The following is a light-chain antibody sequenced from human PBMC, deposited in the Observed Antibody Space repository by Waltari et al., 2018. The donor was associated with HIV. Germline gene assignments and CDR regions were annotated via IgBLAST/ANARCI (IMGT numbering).Light chain of an antibody. J-gene: IGLJ3*02. CDR2: QNN. CDR3: QSYDTSNSHWV. CDR1: SGSIASNY. Sequence: FILTQPPSVSGSPGKTVNISCTRSSGSIASNYVHWFQQPPGSAPINVIYQNNQRASGVADRFSGSIDRSSNSASLTISGLKTEDEADCFCQSYDTSNSHWVFGGGTKLTVL. V-gene: IGLV6-57*03.